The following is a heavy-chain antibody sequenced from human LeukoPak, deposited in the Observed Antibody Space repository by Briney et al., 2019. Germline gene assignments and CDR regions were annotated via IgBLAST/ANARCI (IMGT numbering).Heavy chain of an antibody. CDR2: IYYSGST. CDR3: ARYITGTTTSLRGFDP. V-gene: IGHV4-59*06. D-gene: IGHD1-7*01. Sequence: SETLSLTCTVSGGSISSYYWSWIRQHPGKGLEWIGYIYYSGSTYYNPSLKSRVTISVDTSKNQFSLKLSSVTAADTAVYYCARYITGTTTSLRGFDPWGQGTLVTVSS. CDR1: GGSISSYY. J-gene: IGHJ5*02.